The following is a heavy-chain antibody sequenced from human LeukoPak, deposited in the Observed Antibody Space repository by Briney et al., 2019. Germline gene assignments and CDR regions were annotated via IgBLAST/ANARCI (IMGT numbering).Heavy chain of an antibody. CDR3: ARDGYNFLFDY. D-gene: IGHD5-24*01. Sequence: GGSLRLSCVASGFTFSSYWMSWVRQAPGKGLEWVANIKQDGSEKYYVDSVKGRFTISRDNAKNSLYLQMNSLRAEDTAVYYCARDGYNFLFDYWGQGSLVTVSS. CDR1: GFTFSSYW. V-gene: IGHV3-7*03. J-gene: IGHJ4*02. CDR2: IKQDGSEK.